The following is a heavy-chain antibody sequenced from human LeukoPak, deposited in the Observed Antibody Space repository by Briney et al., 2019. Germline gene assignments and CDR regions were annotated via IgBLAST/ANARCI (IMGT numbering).Heavy chain of an antibody. CDR3: ARGGSSSWYGMDV. V-gene: IGHV3-33*01. CDR2: IWYDGSNK. CDR1: GFTFSSYG. Sequence: PGRSLRLSCAASGFTFSSYGMHWVRQAPGKGLEWVAVIWYDGSNKYYADSVKGRFTISRDNSKNTLYLQMNSLRAEDTAVYYCARGGSSSWYGMDVWGQGTTVTVSS. D-gene: IGHD6-13*01. J-gene: IGHJ6*02.